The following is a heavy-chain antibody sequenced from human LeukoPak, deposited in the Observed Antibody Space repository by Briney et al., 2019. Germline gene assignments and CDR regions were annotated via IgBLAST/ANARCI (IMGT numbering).Heavy chain of an antibody. CDR3: ARVVADLSTYFDY. J-gene: IGHJ4*02. Sequence: SQTLSLTCTVSGGSISSGDYYWSGIRQPPGKGLEWIGYIYYSGSTYYNPSLKSRVTISVDTSKNQFSLKLSSVTAADTAVYYCARVVADLSTYFDYWGQGTLVTVSS. CDR2: IYYSGST. D-gene: IGHD3-16*02. CDR1: GGSISSGDYY. V-gene: IGHV4-30-4*08.